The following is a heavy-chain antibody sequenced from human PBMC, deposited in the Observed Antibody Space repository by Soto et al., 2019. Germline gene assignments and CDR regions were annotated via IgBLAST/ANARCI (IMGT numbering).Heavy chain of an antibody. V-gene: IGHV4-4*07. Sequence: SETLSLTCTVSGASISGFYWSWIRKCAGKGLEWIGRIYATGTTDYNPSLKSRVMMSVDTSKKQFSLKLRSVTAADTAVYYCVIFGTKTLQDCFDSCGQGIFVTGS. J-gene: IGHJ5*01. D-gene: IGHD1-1*01. CDR1: GASISGFY. CDR2: IYATGTT. CDR3: VIFGTKTLQDCFDS.